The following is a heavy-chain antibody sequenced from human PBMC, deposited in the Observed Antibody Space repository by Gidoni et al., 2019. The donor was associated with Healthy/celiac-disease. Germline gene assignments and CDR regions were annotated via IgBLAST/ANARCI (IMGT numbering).Heavy chain of an antibody. Sequence: QVQLVQSGAEVKKPGSSVKVSCKASGGTFSSYAISWVRPAPGQWLEWMGGSIPIFGTANYAQKVQGRVTITADEPTSTASMELSSLRSEDTAVYYCARVLTAGNWFDPWGQGTLVTVSS. CDR1: GGTFSSYA. J-gene: IGHJ5*02. V-gene: IGHV1-69*01. CDR2: SIPIFGTA. CDR3: ARVLTAGNWFDP. D-gene: IGHD2-21*02.